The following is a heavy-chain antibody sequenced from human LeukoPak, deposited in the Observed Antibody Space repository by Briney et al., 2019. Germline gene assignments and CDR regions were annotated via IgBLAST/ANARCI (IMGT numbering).Heavy chain of an antibody. V-gene: IGHV4-30-2*01. CDR3: AGEGEYGDSYS. J-gene: IGHJ5*02. D-gene: IGHD2-21*01. CDR2: IYRGRT. CDR1: GDSISYESYY. Sequence: SQTLSLTCAVSGDSISYESYYCNWTRQAPGKGPEWIGNIYRGRTRLNPSLTSRVAISVDMSKSQVSLSLTSVTAADTAIYYCAGEGEYGDSYSWGQGALVIVSA.